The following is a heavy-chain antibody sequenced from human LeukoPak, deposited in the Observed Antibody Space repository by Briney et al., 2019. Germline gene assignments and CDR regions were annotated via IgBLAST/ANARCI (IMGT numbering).Heavy chain of an antibody. CDR3: AKDEVAAAVWALDYYYYGMDV. J-gene: IGHJ6*02. Sequence: PGRSLRLSCAASGFTFSSYGMHWVHQAPGKGLGWVAVISYDGSNKYYADSVKGRFTISRDNSKNTLYLQMNSLRAEDTAVYYRAKDEVAAAVWALDYYYYGMDVWGQGTTVTVSS. CDR2: ISYDGSNK. V-gene: IGHV3-30*18. CDR1: GFTFSSYG. D-gene: IGHD6-13*01.